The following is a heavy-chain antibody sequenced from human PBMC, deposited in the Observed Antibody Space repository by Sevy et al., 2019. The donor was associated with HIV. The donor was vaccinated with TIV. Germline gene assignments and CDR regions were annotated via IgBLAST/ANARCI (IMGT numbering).Heavy chain of an antibody. CDR1: GYTFTGYY. D-gene: IGHD2-2*01. CDR3: AIRYCSSTSCHADYYYYYYGMDV. J-gene: IGHJ6*02. CDR2: INPNSGGT. Sequence: ASVKVSCKASGYTFTGYYMHWVRQAPGQGLEWMGWINPNSGGTNYAQKFQGRVTMTRDTSISTAYMELSRLRSDDTAVYYCAIRYCSSTSCHADYYYYYYGMDVWGQGTTVTVSS. V-gene: IGHV1-2*02.